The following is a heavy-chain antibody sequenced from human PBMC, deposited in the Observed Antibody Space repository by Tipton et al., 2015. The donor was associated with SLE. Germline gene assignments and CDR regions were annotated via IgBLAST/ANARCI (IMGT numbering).Heavy chain of an antibody. CDR2: IYYSGST. CDR1: GGSISSYY. CDR3: ARSSRAARGGFDS. D-gene: IGHD6-6*01. J-gene: IGHJ4*02. Sequence: SLRLSCTVSGGSISSYYWSWIRQPTGKGLEWIGHIYYSGSTNYNPSLKSRVTISVDTSKNQFSLKLSSVTAADTAVYYCARSSRAARGGFDSCGQGTLVTVSS. V-gene: IGHV4-59*01.